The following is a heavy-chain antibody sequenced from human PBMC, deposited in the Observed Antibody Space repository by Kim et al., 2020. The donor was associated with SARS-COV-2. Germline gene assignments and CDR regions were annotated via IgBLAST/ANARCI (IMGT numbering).Heavy chain of an antibody. V-gene: IGHV4-31*02. Sequence: TYYNPSLKSRVTISVDTSKNQFSLKLSSVTAADTAVYYCARGPLTGPFDYWGQGTLVTVSS. CDR3: ARGPLTGPFDY. CDR2: T. D-gene: IGHD3-9*01. J-gene: IGHJ4*02.